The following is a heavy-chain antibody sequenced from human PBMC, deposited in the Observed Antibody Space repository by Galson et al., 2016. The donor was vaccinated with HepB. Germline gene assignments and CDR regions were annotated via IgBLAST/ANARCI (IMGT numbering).Heavy chain of an antibody. CDR1: GYTFTNYA. CDR2: INAVNGDT. Sequence: SVKVSCKADGYTFTNYAMHWVRQAPGQRLEWMGWINAVNGDTKYSQNFQGRATIARDTSPGTAHMELSSLTSEDTAVYYCARGASSSWYSGRSCDYWGQGTLVTVSS. D-gene: IGHD6-13*01. J-gene: IGHJ4*02. V-gene: IGHV1-3*01. CDR3: ARGASSSWYSGRSCDY.